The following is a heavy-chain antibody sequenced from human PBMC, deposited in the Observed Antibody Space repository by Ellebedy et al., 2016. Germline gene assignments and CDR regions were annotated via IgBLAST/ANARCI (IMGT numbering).Heavy chain of an antibody. J-gene: IGHJ6*02. Sequence: SETLSLTCAVSGGSISSSNWWSWVRQPPGKGLEWIGEIYHSGSTNYNPSLKSRVTISVDKSKNQFPLKLSSVTAADTAVYYCARDRGLRDSYGYYYYYGMDVWGQGTTVTVSS. D-gene: IGHD5-18*01. CDR3: ARDRGLRDSYGYYYYYGMDV. CDR2: IYHSGST. CDR1: GGSISSSNW. V-gene: IGHV4-4*02.